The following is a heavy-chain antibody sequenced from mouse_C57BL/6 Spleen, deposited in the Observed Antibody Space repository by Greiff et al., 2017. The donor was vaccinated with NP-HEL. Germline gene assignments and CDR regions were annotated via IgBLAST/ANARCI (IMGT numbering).Heavy chain of an antibody. D-gene: IGHD3-3*01. Sequence: EVKLQESGPGLVKPSQSLSLTCSVTGYSITSGYYWNWIRQFPGNKLEWMGYISYDGSNNYNPSLKNRISITRDTSKNQFFLKLNSVTTEDTATYYCARDRRGRERSYYAMDYWGQGTSVTVSS. CDR1: GYSITSGYY. V-gene: IGHV3-6*01. J-gene: IGHJ4*01. CDR3: ARDRRGRERSYYAMDY. CDR2: ISYDGSN.